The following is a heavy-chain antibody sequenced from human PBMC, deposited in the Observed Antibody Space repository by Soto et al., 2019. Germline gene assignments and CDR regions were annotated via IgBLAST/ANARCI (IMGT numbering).Heavy chain of an antibody. V-gene: IGHV3-23*01. CDR2: ISGSVGST. Sequence: GGSLRLSCAASGFTFSSYAMSWVRQAPGKGLEWVSAISGSVGSTYYADSVKGRFTISRDNSKNTLYLQMNSLRAEDTAVYYCAKVTLSSSWYDYWGQGTLVTVSS. D-gene: IGHD6-13*01. CDR1: GFTFSSYA. CDR3: AKVTLSSSWYDY. J-gene: IGHJ4*02.